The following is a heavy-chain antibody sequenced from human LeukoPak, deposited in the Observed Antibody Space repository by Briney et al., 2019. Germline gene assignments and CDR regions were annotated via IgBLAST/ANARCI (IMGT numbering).Heavy chain of an antibody. Sequence: GGSLRLSCAASGFTFSSYAMHWVRQAPGKGLEWVAVISYDGSNKYYADSVKGRFTISRDNSKNTLYLQMNSLRAEDTAVCYCARSTGYSSSFDYWGQGTLVTVSS. CDR2: ISYDGSNK. V-gene: IGHV3-30*01. CDR3: ARSTGYSSSFDY. J-gene: IGHJ4*02. D-gene: IGHD6-13*01. CDR1: GFTFSSYA.